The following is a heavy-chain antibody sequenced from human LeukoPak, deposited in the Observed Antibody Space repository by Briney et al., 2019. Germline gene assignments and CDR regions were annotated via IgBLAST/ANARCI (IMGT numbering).Heavy chain of an antibody. J-gene: IGHJ4*02. Sequence: PGGSLRLSCAASGFTFSSYSMNWVRQAPGKGLEWVSSISSSSSYIYYVDSVKGRFTISRDNAKNSLYLQMNSLRAEDTAVYYCAREYSGSYRIRHFDYWGQGTLVTVSS. V-gene: IGHV3-21*01. CDR3: AREYSGSYRIRHFDY. CDR1: GFTFSSYS. CDR2: ISSSSSYI. D-gene: IGHD1-26*01.